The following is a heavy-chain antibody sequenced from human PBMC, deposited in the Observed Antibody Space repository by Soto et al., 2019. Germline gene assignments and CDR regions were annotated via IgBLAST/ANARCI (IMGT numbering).Heavy chain of an antibody. Sequence: SVKVSCKASGGTFSSYAISWVRQAPGQGLEWMGGIIPIFGTANYAQKFQGRVTITADESTSTAYMELSSLRSEDTAVYYCARMYCISTSCYPYYYGMDVWGQVTTVTVSS. J-gene: IGHJ6*02. V-gene: IGHV1-69*13. CDR2: IIPIFGTA. CDR1: GGTFSSYA. CDR3: ARMYCISTSCYPYYYGMDV. D-gene: IGHD2-2*01.